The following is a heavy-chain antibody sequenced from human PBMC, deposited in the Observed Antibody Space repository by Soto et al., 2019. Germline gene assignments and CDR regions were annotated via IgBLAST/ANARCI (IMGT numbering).Heavy chain of an antibody. D-gene: IGHD2-2*01. J-gene: IGHJ5*02. V-gene: IGHV4-31*03. Sequence: PSETLSLTCTVSGGSISSGGYYWSWIRQHPGKGLEWIGYIYYSGSTYYNPSLKSRVTISEDTSKNQFSLKLSSVTAADTAVYYCARGIGYCSSTSCSYWFDPWGQGTLVTVSS. CDR1: GGSISSGGYY. CDR3: ARGIGYCSSTSCSYWFDP. CDR2: IYYSGST.